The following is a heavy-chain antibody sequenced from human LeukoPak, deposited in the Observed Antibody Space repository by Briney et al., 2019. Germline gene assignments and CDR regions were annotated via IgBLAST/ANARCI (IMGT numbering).Heavy chain of an antibody. D-gene: IGHD3-10*01. Sequence: SQTLSLTCTVSGGSTSSGGYNWSWIRQHPGKGLEWIGYIYYSGLTYYNPSLGSRVTVSLDTSRNQFSLKLTSVTAADTAVYYCARERTYFGSGSYPDSWGQGTLVTVSS. CDR1: GGSTSSGGYN. V-gene: IGHV4-31*03. CDR3: ARERTYFGSGSYPDS. CDR2: IYYSGLT. J-gene: IGHJ4*02.